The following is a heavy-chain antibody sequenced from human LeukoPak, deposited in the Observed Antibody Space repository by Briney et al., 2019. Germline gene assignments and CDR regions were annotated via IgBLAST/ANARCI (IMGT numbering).Heavy chain of an antibody. V-gene: IGHV3-7*01. CDR3: ARDLKD. CDR2: IKQDGSEK. J-gene: IGHJ4*02. Sequence: ETLSLTCTVSGGSIRSSSYYWGWIRQPPGKGLEWVANIKQDGSEKYYVDSVKGRFTISRDNAKNSLYLQMNSLRAEDTAVYYCARDLKDWGQGTLVTVSS. D-gene: IGHD3-9*01. CDR1: GGSIRSSSYY.